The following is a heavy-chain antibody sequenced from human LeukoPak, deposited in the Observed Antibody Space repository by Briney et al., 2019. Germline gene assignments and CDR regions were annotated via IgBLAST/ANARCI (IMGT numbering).Heavy chain of an antibody. Sequence: GGSLRLSCAASGFIFSNYAMSWFRQAPGKGLEWVSPITGNGGSTYYADSVRGRFTISRDNSKNTLSLQMSRLRAEDSATYYCAKHHDSSGYYEYFDYWGQGTLVTVSS. CDR1: GFIFSNYA. V-gene: IGHV3-23*01. D-gene: IGHD3-22*01. CDR3: AKHHDSSGYYEYFDY. J-gene: IGHJ4*02. CDR2: ITGNGGST.